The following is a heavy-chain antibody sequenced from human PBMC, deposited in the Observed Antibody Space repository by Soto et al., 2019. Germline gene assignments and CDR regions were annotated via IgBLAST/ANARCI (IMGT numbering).Heavy chain of an antibody. CDR2: IKQDGSDK. V-gene: IGHV3-7*03. D-gene: IGHD3-10*02. J-gene: IGHJ4*02. CDR3: ARSGDNYNVLDY. Sequence: GGSLRLSCAASGFTFSNYWMSWVRQAPGKGLEWVANIKQDGSDKYYSDSVKGRFTISRDNAKNSLYLQINSLRGEDTAIYFCARSGDNYNVLDYWGPGTPVTVSS. CDR1: GFTFSNYW.